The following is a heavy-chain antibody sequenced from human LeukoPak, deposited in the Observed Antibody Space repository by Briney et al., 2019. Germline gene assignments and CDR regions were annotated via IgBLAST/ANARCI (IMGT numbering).Heavy chain of an antibody. CDR2: ISYDGSNK. V-gene: IGHV3-30*04. D-gene: IGHD6-13*01. J-gene: IGHJ4*02. CDR3: ARGEAAATYYFDY. Sequence: GGSLRLSCAASGFTFSSYAMHWVRQTPGKGLEWVAVISYDGSNKYYAGSVKGRFTISRDNSKNTLYLQMNSLRAEDTAVYYCARGEAAATYYFDYWGQGTLVTVSS. CDR1: GFTFSSYA.